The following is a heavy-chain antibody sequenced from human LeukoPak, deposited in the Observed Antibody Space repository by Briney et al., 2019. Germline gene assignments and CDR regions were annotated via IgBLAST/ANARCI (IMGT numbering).Heavy chain of an antibody. CDR3: ARVIPIQLHDY. CDR1: GYTFTSYG. D-gene: IGHD5-18*01. J-gene: IGHJ4*02. V-gene: IGHV1-18*01. Sequence: EASVKVSCKASGYTFTSYGISWVRQAPGQGLEWMGWITAYNGNTNYAQKLQGRVTMTTDTSTSTAYMELRSLRSDDTAVYYCARVIPIQLHDYWGQGTLVTVSS. CDR2: ITAYNGNT.